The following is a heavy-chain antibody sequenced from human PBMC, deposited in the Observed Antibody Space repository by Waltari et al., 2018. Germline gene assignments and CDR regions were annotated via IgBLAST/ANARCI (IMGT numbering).Heavy chain of an antibody. Sequence: QVQLQESGPGLVKPSQTLSLTCTVSGGSLSSGSYYWSWIRRPAGKGLEWIGRIYTSGSTNYNPSLKSRVTISVDTSKNQFSLKLSSVTAADTAVYYCARVGREMATITDAFDIWGQGTMVTVSS. CDR1: GGSLSSGSYY. CDR3: ARVGREMATITDAFDI. D-gene: IGHD5-12*01. V-gene: IGHV4-61*02. J-gene: IGHJ3*02. CDR2: IYTSGST.